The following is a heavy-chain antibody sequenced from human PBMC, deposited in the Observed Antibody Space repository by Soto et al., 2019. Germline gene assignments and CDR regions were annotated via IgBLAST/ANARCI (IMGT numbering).Heavy chain of an antibody. Sequence: GGSLRLSCVASGFTFSSYWMSWVRQAPGKGLEWVANIKQDGSEKYYVDSVKGRFTISRDNAKNSLYLQMNSLRAEDTAVYFCARDVGGTRTFSFFDYWGQGALVTVSS. CDR3: ARDVGGTRTFSFFDY. V-gene: IGHV3-7*03. D-gene: IGHD2-15*01. CDR2: IKQDGSEK. CDR1: GFTFSSYW. J-gene: IGHJ4*02.